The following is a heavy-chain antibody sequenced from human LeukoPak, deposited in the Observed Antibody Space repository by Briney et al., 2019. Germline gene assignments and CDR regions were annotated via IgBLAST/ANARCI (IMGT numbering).Heavy chain of an antibody. Sequence: SETLSLTCTVSGGSISSSSYYWGWIRQPPGKGLEWIGSIYYSGSTYSNPSLQSRVTISVDTSKNQFSLKLNSVTAADTAVYFCARRAYSTAYWKHFDSWGQGTLVTVSS. CDR2: IYYSGST. V-gene: IGHV4-39*01. CDR3: ARRAYSTAYWKHFDS. J-gene: IGHJ4*02. D-gene: IGHD1-1*01. CDR1: GGSISSSSYY.